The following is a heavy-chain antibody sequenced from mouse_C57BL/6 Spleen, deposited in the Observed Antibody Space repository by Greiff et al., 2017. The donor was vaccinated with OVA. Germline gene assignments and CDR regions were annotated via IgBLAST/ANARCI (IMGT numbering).Heavy chain of an antibody. V-gene: IGHV1-54*01. CDR3: ARSGITTAFDY. CDR1: GYAFTNYL. D-gene: IGHD1-1*01. CDR2: INTGSGGT. J-gene: IGHJ2*01. Sequence: VQLQQSGAELVRPGTSVKVSCKASGYAFTNYLIEWVKQRPGQGLEWIGVINTGSGGTNYNEKFKGKATLTADKSSSTAYMQLSSLTSEDSAVYFCARSGITTAFDYWGQGTTLTVSS.